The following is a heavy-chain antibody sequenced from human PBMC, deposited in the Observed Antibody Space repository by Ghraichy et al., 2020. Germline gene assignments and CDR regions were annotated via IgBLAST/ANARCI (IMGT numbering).Heavy chain of an antibody. CDR1: GFTFSSYA. J-gene: IGHJ4*02. D-gene: IGHD3-22*01. Sequence: GESLNISCAASGFTFSSYAMSWVRQAPGKGLEWVSAISGSGGSTYYADSVKGRFTISRDNSKNTLYLQMNSLRAEDTAVYYCAKDATHYYDSSGYCDYWGQGTLVTVSS. V-gene: IGHV3-23*01. CDR2: ISGSGGST. CDR3: AKDATHYYDSSGYCDY.